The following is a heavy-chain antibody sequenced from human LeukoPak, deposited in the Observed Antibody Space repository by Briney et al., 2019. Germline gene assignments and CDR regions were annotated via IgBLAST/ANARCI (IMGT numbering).Heavy chain of an antibody. CDR2: ISGSGGGT. V-gene: IGHV3-23*01. D-gene: IGHD6-19*01. J-gene: IGHJ6*02. CDR3: AKEYRFSSGWRHGMDV. CDR1: GFTFSNYA. Sequence: GGSLRLSCAASGFTFSNYAMNWVRQAPGGGLEWVSGISGSGGGTYYADYVKGRFTISRDNSKNTLYLQMNSLRAEDTAAYYCAKEYRFSSGWRHGMDVWGQGTTVTVSS.